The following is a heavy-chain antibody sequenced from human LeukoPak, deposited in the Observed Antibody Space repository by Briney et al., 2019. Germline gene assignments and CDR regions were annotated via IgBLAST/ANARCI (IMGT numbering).Heavy chain of an antibody. CDR1: GFTFSSYG. J-gene: IGHJ6*03. CDR2: ICYDGSNK. D-gene: IGHD2-2*01. Sequence: GGSLRLSCAASGFTFSSYGRHWVRQAPGKGLEWVAVICYDGSNKYYADSVKGRFTISRDNSKNTLYLQMNSLRAEDTAVYYCARGSTPIRYYYYYMDVWGKGTTVTVSS. CDR3: ARGSTPIRYYYYYMDV. V-gene: IGHV3-33*01.